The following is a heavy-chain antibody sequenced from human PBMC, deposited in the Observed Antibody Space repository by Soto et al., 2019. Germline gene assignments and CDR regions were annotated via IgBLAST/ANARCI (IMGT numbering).Heavy chain of an antibody. J-gene: IGHJ6*02. Sequence: QVQLMQSGAEVKQPGASVRVSCKASGYTFTNYNIHWVRQAPGQAPEWMGWIDAGSGSTKYSQMFQGRVTFTRDTSADTAYMELTSLRSEDTAVYYCARRLDVWGQGTTVTVSS. CDR1: GYTFTNYN. V-gene: IGHV1-3*01. CDR3: ARRLDV. CDR2: IDAGSGST.